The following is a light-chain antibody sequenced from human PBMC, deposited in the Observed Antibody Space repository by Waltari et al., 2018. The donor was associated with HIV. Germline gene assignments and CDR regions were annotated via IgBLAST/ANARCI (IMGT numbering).Light chain of an antibody. CDR3: CSYAGSYTYWV. J-gene: IGLJ3*02. CDR1: SSDVGTYNF. V-gene: IGLV2-11*01. CDR2: DVS. Sequence: QSALTQPRSVSGSPGQSVTISCTGTSSDVGTYNFVSWYQHHPGKAPNLMVYDVSKRPSGVPDRFSGSKSGNTASLTISGLQAEDEADYYCCSYAGSYTYWVFGGGTKLTVL.